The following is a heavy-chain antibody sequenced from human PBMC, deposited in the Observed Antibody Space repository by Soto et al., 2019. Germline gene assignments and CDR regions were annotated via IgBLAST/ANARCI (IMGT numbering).Heavy chain of an antibody. CDR2: INHSGST. CDR1: AGCFSGYY. Sequence: SETLSLTCAVYAGCFSGYYWTWIRQPPGKRLDWIGEINHSGSTNYNPSLKSRVTISVDTSKNQFSLKLSSVTAADTAVYYCARGRIKRNYYDSSGYYYLDYWGKGTLLTVSS. J-gene: IGHJ4*02. D-gene: IGHD3-22*01. V-gene: IGHV4-34*01. CDR3: ARGRIKRNYYDSSGYYYLDY.